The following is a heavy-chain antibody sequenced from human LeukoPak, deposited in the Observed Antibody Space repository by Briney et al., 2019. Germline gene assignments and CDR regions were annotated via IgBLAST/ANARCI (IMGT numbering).Heavy chain of an antibody. CDR3: ARAVGSRHIVVVTAIPAYFDY. CDR2: INHSGST. J-gene: IGHJ4*02. Sequence: SETLSLTCAVYGGSFSGYYWSWIRQPPGKGREWIGEINHSGSTNYNPSLKSRVTISVDTSKNQFSLKLSSVTAADTAVYYCARAVGSRHIVVVTAIPAYFDYWGQGTLVTVSS. D-gene: IGHD2-21*02. V-gene: IGHV4-34*01. CDR1: GGSFSGYY.